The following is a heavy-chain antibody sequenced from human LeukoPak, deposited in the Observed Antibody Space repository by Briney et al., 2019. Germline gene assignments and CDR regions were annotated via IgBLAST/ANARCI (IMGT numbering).Heavy chain of an antibody. J-gene: IGHJ4*02. V-gene: IGHV3-74*01. Sequence: GGSLRLSCAASRFTFSNYWMHWVRQAPGKGLVWVSRINIDGSSISYADSVKGRFTISRDNAKNTLYLQMNSLRAEDTAVYYCARVPATGTAFDDRGQGTLVTVSS. CDR1: RFTFSNYW. D-gene: IGHD6-13*01. CDR3: ARVPATGTAFDD. CDR2: INIDGSSI.